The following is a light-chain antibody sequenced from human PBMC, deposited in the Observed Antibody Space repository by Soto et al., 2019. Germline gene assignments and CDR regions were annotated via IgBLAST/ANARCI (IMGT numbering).Light chain of an antibody. J-gene: IGKJ1*01. V-gene: IGKV1-5*01. CDR3: QQYNTFWT. CDR2: DAS. Sequence: DIQMTQSPATLSASVGARVAITCRASQSINNWLAWYQQKPGKAPKLLIYDASSLESGVPSRVSGSGSGTEFTLTISSLQPDDFATYYCQQYNTFWTFGPGTKVDI. CDR1: QSINNW.